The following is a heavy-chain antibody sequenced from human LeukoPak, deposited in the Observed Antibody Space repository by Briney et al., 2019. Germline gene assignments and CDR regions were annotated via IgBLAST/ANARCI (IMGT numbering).Heavy chain of an antibody. CDR1: GFTFRSYS. D-gene: IGHD4-11*01. Sequence: GGSLRLSCAASGFTFRSYSMNWVRQAPGKGLEWVSSISSSSNYIYYSDSVKGRFTISRDNAKNSLYLQMNSLRAEDKAVYYCARDSITTDYYMDVWGKGTTVTVSS. CDR3: ARDSITTDYYMDV. V-gene: IGHV3-21*01. J-gene: IGHJ6*03. CDR2: ISSSSNYI.